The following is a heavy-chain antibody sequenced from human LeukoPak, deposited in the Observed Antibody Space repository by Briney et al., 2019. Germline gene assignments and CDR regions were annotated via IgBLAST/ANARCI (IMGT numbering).Heavy chain of an antibody. CDR2: IYYSGST. D-gene: IGHD2-2*01. Sequence: SETLSLTCTVSGGSISSYYWSWIRQPPGKGLEWIGYIYYSGSTNYNPSLKSRVTISVDTSKNQFSLKLSSVTAADTAVYYCARHCSSTSCSRWVVDYWGQGTLVTVSS. J-gene: IGHJ4*02. CDR1: GGSISSYY. V-gene: IGHV4-59*08. CDR3: ARHCSSTSCSRWVVDY.